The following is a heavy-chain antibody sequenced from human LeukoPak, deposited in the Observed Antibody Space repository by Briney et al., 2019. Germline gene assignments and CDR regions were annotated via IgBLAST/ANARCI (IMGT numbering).Heavy chain of an antibody. V-gene: IGHV3-33*01. CDR3: ARDGYYYDSSGDAFDI. CDR2: IWYDGSNK. J-gene: IGHJ3*02. CDR1: GFTFSSYG. Sequence: PGGSLRLSCAASGFTFSSYGMHWVRQAPGKGLEWVAVIWYDGSNKYYAASVKGRFTISRDNSKNTLYLQMNSLRAEDTAVYYCARDGYYYDSSGDAFDIWGQGTMVTVSS. D-gene: IGHD3-22*01.